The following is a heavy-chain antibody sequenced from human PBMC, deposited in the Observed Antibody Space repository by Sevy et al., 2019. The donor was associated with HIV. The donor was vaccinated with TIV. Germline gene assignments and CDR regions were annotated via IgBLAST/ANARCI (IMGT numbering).Heavy chain of an antibody. V-gene: IGHV4-59*01. CDR1: GGSITTYY. Sequence: SETLSLTCTVSGGSITTYYWSWIRQPPGKGLEWIGYIHYSGRTNYNPSLKSRLTISVDTSKNPSSLKLTSVTAADTAVYYCAGEATGAFDDWGQGTLVTVSS. J-gene: IGHJ4*02. CDR3: AGEATGAFDD. D-gene: IGHD5-12*01. CDR2: IHYSGRT.